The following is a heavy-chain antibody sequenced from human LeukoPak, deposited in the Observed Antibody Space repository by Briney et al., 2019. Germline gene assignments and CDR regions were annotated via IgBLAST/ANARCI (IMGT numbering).Heavy chain of an antibody. V-gene: IGHV4-59*01. D-gene: IGHD5-18*01. CDR3: ARDSGGYSYWREESYYYYMDV. J-gene: IGHJ6*03. CDR2: IYYSGST. CDR1: GGSISSYY. Sequence: PSETLSLTCTVSGGSISSYYWSWIRQPPGKGLEWIGYIYYSGSTNYNPSLKSRVTISVDTSKNQFSLKLSSVTAADTAVYYCARDSGGYSYWREESYYYYMDVWGKGTTVTVSS.